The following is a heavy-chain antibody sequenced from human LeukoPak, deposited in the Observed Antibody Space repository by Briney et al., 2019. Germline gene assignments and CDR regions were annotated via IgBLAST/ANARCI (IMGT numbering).Heavy chain of an antibody. CDR3: ARMPYYYQAWFDP. Sequence: SETLSLTCAVYGGSFSGYYWSWIRQPPGKGLEWIGYIYYSGSTNYNPSLKSRVTISVDTSKNQFSLKLSSVTAADTAVYYCARMPYYYQAWFDPWGQGTLVTVSS. D-gene: IGHD3-10*01. J-gene: IGHJ5*02. CDR2: IYYSGST. CDR1: GGSFSGYY. V-gene: IGHV4-59*08.